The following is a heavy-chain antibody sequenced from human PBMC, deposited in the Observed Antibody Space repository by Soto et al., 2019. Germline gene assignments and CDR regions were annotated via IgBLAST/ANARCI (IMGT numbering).Heavy chain of an antibody. D-gene: IGHD3-22*01. J-gene: IGHJ4*02. Sequence: ASVKVSCKTSGYTFTAYGLAWLRQAPGQRPEWMGWVSTNDDRTNYARKFQGRVTMTTDRSTTTTSMELRSLGTDDTAVYYCAGEVNTESSDYYCFAFWGQGTLVTVSS. CDR3: AGEVNTESSDYYCFAF. CDR1: GYTFTAYG. V-gene: IGHV1-18*01. CDR2: VSTNDDRT.